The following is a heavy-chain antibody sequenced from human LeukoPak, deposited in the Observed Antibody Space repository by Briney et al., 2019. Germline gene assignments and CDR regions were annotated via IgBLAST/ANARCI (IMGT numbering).Heavy chain of an antibody. Sequence: SETLSLTCAVSGGSVSTGGYSWSWIRQPPGNGLEWNGYIYYTGSPYYSPSLRGRVSISLDTSKNQFSLRLTSVTAADKAVYYCARGGLVSGIYFDDWGQGTLVTVSS. D-gene: IGHD5/OR15-5a*01. CDR2: IYYTGSP. J-gene: IGHJ4*02. CDR3: ARGGLVSGIYFDD. V-gene: IGHV4-30-4*07. CDR1: GGSVSTGGYS.